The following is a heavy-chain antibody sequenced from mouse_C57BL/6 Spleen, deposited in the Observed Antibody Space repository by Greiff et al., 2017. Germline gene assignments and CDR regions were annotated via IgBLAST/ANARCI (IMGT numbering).Heavy chain of an antibody. Sequence: QVQLKESGPELVKPGASVKISCKASGYAFSSSWMNWVKQRPGKGLEWIGRIYPGDGDTNYNGKFKGKATLTADKSSSTAYMQLSSLTSEDSAVYFCARGYGYDRYFDVWGTGTTVTVSS. CDR1: GYAFSSSW. CDR2: IYPGDGDT. J-gene: IGHJ1*03. D-gene: IGHD2-2*01. V-gene: IGHV1-82*01. CDR3: ARGYGYDRYFDV.